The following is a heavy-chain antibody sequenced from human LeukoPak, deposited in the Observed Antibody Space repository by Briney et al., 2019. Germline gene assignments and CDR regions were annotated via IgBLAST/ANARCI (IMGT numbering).Heavy chain of an antibody. CDR3: AKLDSNYYYYYGMDV. CDR1: GGSISSSSYY. CDR2: IYYSGST. J-gene: IGHJ6*02. D-gene: IGHD4-11*01. Sequence: SETLSLTCTVSGGSISSSSYYWGWIRQPPGKGLEWIGSIYYSGSTYYNPSLKSRVTISVDTSKNQFSLKLSSVTAADTAMYYCAKLDSNYYYYYGMDVWGQGTTVTVSS. V-gene: IGHV4-39*01.